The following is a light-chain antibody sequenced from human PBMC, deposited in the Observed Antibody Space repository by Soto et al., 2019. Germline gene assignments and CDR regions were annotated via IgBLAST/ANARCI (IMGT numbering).Light chain of an antibody. CDR3: QQFGSSPIT. CDR1: QTVSSTY. V-gene: IGKV3-20*01. CDR2: DAS. Sequence: EIVLTQSPGTLSLSPGERATLSCRTSQTVSSTYFAWYQQRPGLAPRLLFSDASTRATGIADRFSCSGSGRDFTLTISRLEPEDSAVYYCQQFGSSPITFGQGTRLEMK. J-gene: IGKJ5*01.